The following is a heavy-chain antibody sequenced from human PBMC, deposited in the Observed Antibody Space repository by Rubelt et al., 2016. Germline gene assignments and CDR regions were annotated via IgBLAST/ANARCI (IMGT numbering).Heavy chain of an antibody. CDR2: IYSGGNT. J-gene: IGHJ4*02. CDR1: GGSLSRYY. Sequence: QVQLQESGPGLLKPSETLSLTCTVSGGSLSRYYWSWIRQPPGKGLEWIGSIYSGGNTYYNASLKSRVTISVDTSKTQFSLNMGSVAAADTAVYYCARGYSTSYYYFDFWGQGALVTVSS. V-gene: IGHV4-59*05. CDR3: ARGYSTSYYYFDF. D-gene: IGHD6-13*01.